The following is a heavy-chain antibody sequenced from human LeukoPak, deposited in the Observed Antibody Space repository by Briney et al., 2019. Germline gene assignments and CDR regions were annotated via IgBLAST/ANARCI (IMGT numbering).Heavy chain of an antibody. CDR1: GGSISSYY. CDR3: AREHCSGAGCYSIYAFDI. Sequence: SETLSLTCTVSGGSISSYYWSWIRQPPGKGLEWIGYIYYSGSTNYNPSLKSRVTISVDTSKNQFSLKLSSVTAADTAVYYCAREHCSGAGCYSIYAFDIWGQGTMVTVSS. V-gene: IGHV4-59*01. CDR2: IYYSGST. J-gene: IGHJ3*02. D-gene: IGHD2-15*01.